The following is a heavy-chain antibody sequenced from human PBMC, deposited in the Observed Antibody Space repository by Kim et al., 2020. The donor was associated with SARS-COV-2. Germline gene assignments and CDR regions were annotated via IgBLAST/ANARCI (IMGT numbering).Heavy chain of an antibody. CDR3: ARRGSDWGAFDL. CDR2: ITDSGDVT. V-gene: IGHV3-23*01. D-gene: IGHD7-27*01. J-gene: IGHJ3*01. Sequence: GGSLRLSCAASEFTFSNFPMNWVRQAPGMGLEWVSTITDSGDVTYYADSVKGRFIISRDNSKNTLSLQMNSLRAEDTAVYFCARRGSDWGAFDLWGHGTLVTVSS. CDR1: EFTFSNFP.